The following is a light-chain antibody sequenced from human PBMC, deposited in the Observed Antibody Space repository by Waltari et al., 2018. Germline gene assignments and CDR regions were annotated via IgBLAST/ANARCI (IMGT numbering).Light chain of an antibody. J-gene: IGLJ2*01. CDR3: SSYISSSTLEL. CDR2: DVS. CDR1: SSHVGGYNY. Sequence: QSALTQPASVSRSHGHSIPISCPGTSSHVGGYNYVSWYQQHPGKAPKLMIYDVSHRPSGVSNRFSGSKSGNTASLTISGLQAEDEADYYCSSYISSSTLELFGGGTSLTVL. V-gene: IGLV2-14*03.